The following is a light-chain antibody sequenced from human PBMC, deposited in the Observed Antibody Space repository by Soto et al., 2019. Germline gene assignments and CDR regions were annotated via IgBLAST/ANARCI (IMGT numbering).Light chain of an antibody. V-gene: IGLV2-14*01. Sequence: QSVLTQPASVSGSPGQSITIPCTGTSSDVGGYNYVSWYQQHPGKGPKLMIYDVSNRPSGVSNRFSGSKSGNTASLTISGLQAEDEADYYCSSYTSSSPRGFGTGTKVTVL. CDR2: DVS. CDR3: SSYTSSSPRG. CDR1: SSDVGGYNY. J-gene: IGLJ1*01.